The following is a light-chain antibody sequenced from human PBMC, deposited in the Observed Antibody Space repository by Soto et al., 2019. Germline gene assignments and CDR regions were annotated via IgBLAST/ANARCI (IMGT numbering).Light chain of an antibody. CDR1: SSNIGSNV. Sequence: QSVLTQPPSASGTPGQRVTISCSGSSSNIGSNVVNWYQQLPGTAPKLLIYSNNQRPSGVPDRFSGSKSGTSASLAISGLQSEDEADYYCATWDDGLDGYVFGTGTKLTVL. J-gene: IGLJ1*01. CDR3: ATWDDGLDGYV. V-gene: IGLV1-44*01. CDR2: SNN.